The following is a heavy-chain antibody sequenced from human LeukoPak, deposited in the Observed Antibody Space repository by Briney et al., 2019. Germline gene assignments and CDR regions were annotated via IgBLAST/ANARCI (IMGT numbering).Heavy chain of an antibody. V-gene: IGHV3-30-3*01. CDR1: GFTFSSYA. CDR3: ARDGVEMATMFCDY. D-gene: IGHD5-24*01. CDR2: ISYDGSNK. Sequence: QPGGSLRLSCAASGFTFSSYAMHWVRQAPGKGLEWVAVISYDGSNKYYADSVKGRFTISRDNSKNTLYLQMNSLRAEDTAVYYCARDGVEMATMFCDYWGQGTLVTVSS. J-gene: IGHJ4*02.